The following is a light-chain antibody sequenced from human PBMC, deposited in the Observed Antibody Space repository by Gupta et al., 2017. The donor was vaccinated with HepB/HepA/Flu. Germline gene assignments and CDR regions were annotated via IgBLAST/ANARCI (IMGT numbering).Light chain of an antibody. CDR3: YSFARSSSTTVSYV. V-gene: IGLV2-23*02. J-gene: IGLJ1*01. Sequence: QSALTQPASVSGSPGQSITISCSGTRSDVGSYNLVSWYQQHPGKAPKLLIYEVSKRPPGVSHRFSGSKSGNTASLTISGLQSEDEADYYCYSFARSSSTTVSYVFATGTQVTVL. CDR1: RSDVGSYNL. CDR2: EVS.